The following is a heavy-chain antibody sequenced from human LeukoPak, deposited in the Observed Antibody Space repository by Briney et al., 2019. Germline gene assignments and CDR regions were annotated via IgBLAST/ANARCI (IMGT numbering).Heavy chain of an antibody. D-gene: IGHD2-8*01. CDR3: ARLLNGGSVDY. CDR1: GYTFTNYW. V-gene: IGHV5-51*01. Sequence: GESLKISCNVSGYTFTNYWVGWVCQKPGEGLEWMGIINPGNSDTRYSPSLQGQVTISVDKSISTAYLQWSSLKTSDTAMCYCARLLNGGSVDYWGQGTLVTVSS. CDR2: INPGNSDT. J-gene: IGHJ4*02.